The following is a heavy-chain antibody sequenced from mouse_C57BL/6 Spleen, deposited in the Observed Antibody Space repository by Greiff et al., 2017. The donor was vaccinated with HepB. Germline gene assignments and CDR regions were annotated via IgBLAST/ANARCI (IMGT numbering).Heavy chain of an antibody. V-gene: IGHV1-54*01. Sequence: VKLMESGAELVRPGTSVKVSCKASGYAFTNYLIEWVKQRPGQGLEWIGVINPGSGGTNYNEKFKGKATLTADKSSSTADMQRSSLTSEDSAVYVCARGDDYDAGFAYWGQGTLVTVSA. CDR1: GYAFTNYL. CDR2: INPGSGGT. J-gene: IGHJ3*01. D-gene: IGHD2-4*01. CDR3: ARGDDYDAGFAY.